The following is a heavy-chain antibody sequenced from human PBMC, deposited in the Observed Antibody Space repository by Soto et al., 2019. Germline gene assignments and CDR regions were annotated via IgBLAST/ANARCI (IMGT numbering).Heavy chain of an antibody. D-gene: IGHD1-20*01. J-gene: IGHJ6*02. CDR2: ISSSSSYT. CDR3: ARAFPDNYSPYYYYGMDV. Sequence: GGSLRLSCAASGFTFSDYYMSWIRQAPGKGLEWVSYISSSSSYTNYADSVKGRFTISRDNAKNSLYLQMNSLRAEDTAVYYCARAFPDNYSPYYYYGMDVWGQGTTVTVSS. CDR1: GFTFSDYY. V-gene: IGHV3-11*06.